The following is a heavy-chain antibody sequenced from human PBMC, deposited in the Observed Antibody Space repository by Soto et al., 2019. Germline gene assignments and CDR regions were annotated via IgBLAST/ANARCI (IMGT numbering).Heavy chain of an antibody. D-gene: IGHD6-13*01. CDR1: GFIFSDYT. V-gene: IGHV3-48*02. CDR3: ARDHGGSTWFVGVYYFVGVDV. J-gene: IGHJ6*02. CDR2: ISSSGGAI. Sequence: EVQLVESGGDLVQPGGSLRLSCAASGFIFSDYTMTWVRQAPGRGLEFVSHISSSGGAIFYAESVKGRFTVSRDNAKNSLYLQMNSLRDEDTAVYFCARDHGGSTWFVGVYYFVGVDVWGQGTGVTVSS.